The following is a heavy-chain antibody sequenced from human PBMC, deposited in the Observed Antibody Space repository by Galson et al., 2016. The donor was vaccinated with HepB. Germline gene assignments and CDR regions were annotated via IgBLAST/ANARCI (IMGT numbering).Heavy chain of an antibody. V-gene: IGHV4-31*03. D-gene: IGHD4-17*01. CDR3: AREPQTTLTTWAGWFDP. J-gene: IGHJ5*02. CDR2: IYYSGRT. Sequence: TLSLTCTVSGASISSGGYYWTWLRQHPGKGLEWIGYIYYSGRTDYNPSLSSRVTISVDTSNNQFSLRLSSVTAADTAVYFCAREPQTTLTTWAGWFDPWGQGNLVTVSS. CDR1: GASISSGGYY.